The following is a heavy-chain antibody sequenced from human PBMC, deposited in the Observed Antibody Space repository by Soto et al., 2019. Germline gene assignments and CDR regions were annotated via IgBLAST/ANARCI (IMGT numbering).Heavy chain of an antibody. CDR2: ISAYNGNT. V-gene: IGHV1-18*04. CDR3: AREEYYYDSSGYYRFDY. Sequence: ASVKISCKASGYTFTSYGISWVRQAPGQGLEWMGWISAYNGNTNYAQKLQGRVTMTTDTSTSTAYMEMRSLRSGDTAVYYCAREEYYYDSSGYYRFDYWGQGTMVTVSS. CDR1: GYTFTSYG. J-gene: IGHJ4*02. D-gene: IGHD3-22*01.